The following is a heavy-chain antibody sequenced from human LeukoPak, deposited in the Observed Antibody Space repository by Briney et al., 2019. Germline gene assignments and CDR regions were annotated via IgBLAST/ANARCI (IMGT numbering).Heavy chain of an antibody. CDR3: ARGYSSDSYYYYYMDV. D-gene: IGHD6-19*01. CDR2: ISGSGGST. Sequence: GISGSGGSTFYADSVKGRFTISRDNSKNTLYLQMNSLRSGDTAVYYCARGYSSDSYYYYYMDVWGKGTTVTISS. V-gene: IGHV3-23*01. J-gene: IGHJ6*03.